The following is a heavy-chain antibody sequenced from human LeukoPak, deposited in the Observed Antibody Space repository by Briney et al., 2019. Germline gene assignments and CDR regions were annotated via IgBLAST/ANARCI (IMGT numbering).Heavy chain of an antibody. CDR2: IYPYNSET. D-gene: IGHD6-19*01. CDR3: ARLRGVAVADSYYYYGMDV. J-gene: IGHJ6*02. Sequence: GESLKISCRVSGYTFSDYWIGWVRQLPGKGLDWMGIIYPYNSETRYSPSFQGQVTISADKSISTAYLQWSSLKASDTAMYYCARLRGVAVADSYYYYGMDVWGQGTTVTVSS. CDR1: GYTFSDYW. V-gene: IGHV5-51*01.